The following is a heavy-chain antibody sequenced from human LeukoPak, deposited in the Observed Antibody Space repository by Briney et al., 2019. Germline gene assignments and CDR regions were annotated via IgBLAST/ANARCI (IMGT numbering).Heavy chain of an antibody. CDR1: GFTFNTYS. V-gene: IGHV3-21*01. CDR3: ASVREGLTAGFLSGPFDP. J-gene: IGHJ5*02. D-gene: IGHD6-13*01. CDR2: IDSSGGYM. Sequence: PGGSLRLSCEASGFTFNTYSMNWARQAPGKGLEWVSSIDSSGGYMFYADSVKGRFTISRDNAKNSLFLQMNSLRVEDTAVYYCASVREGLTAGFLSGPFDPWGQGTLVTVSS.